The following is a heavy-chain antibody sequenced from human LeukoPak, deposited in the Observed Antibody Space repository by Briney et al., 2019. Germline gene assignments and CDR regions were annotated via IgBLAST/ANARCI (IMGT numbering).Heavy chain of an antibody. V-gene: IGHV5-10-1*01. CDR2: IDPSASNS. Sequence: GESLKISCEGSGYTFTDYCITWVRQVPGKGLEWMGKIDPSASNSHYNPSFVGHLSFSVDKSINTAYLQWTSLAASDTATYYCARRAAEIRGPQILYHGMDVWGKGNTVIVSP. CDR3: ARRAAEIRGPQILYHGMDV. J-gene: IGHJ6*01. CDR1: GYTFTDYC. D-gene: IGHD3-10*01.